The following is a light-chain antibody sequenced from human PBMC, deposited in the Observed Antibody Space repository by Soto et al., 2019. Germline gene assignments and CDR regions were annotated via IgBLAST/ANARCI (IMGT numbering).Light chain of an antibody. Sequence: EIVLTQSPDTLSLSPVERATLSCRASQTIDNTLAWYQRKPGQAPRLLIYDASNRATGIPARFSGSGSGTDFTLTISSLDPEDFAVYYCQQRSNWPPVITFGQGTRLEIK. CDR3: QQRSNWPPVIT. CDR2: DAS. CDR1: QTIDNT. V-gene: IGKV3-11*01. J-gene: IGKJ5*01.